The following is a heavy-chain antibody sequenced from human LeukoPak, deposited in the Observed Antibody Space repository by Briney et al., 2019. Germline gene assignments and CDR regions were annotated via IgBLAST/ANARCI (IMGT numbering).Heavy chain of an antibody. CDR1: GFTFSSYS. Sequence: GGSLRLSCAASGFTFSSYSMNWVRQAPGKGLEWVSYISSSSSTIYYADSVKGRFTISRDNGKNSLYLQMNSLRAEDTAVYYCARDQRRWLRVTLFDYWGQGTLVTVSS. CDR3: ARDQRRWLRVTLFDY. J-gene: IGHJ4*02. CDR2: ISSSSSTI. D-gene: IGHD5-12*01. V-gene: IGHV3-48*01.